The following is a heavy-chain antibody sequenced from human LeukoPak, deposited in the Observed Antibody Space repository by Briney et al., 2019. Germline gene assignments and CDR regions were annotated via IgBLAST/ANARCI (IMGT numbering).Heavy chain of an antibody. CDR3: ARRGYSFDY. D-gene: IGHD5-18*01. V-gene: IGHV3-30*14. CDR1: GFTFSSYA. CDR2: ISYDGSNK. J-gene: IGHJ4*02. Sequence: PGGSLRLSCAASGFTFSSYAMHWVRQAPGKGLEWVAVISYDGSNKYYADSVKGRFTISRDNSKNTLYLQMNSLRAEDTAVYYCARRGYSFDYWGQGTLVTVSS.